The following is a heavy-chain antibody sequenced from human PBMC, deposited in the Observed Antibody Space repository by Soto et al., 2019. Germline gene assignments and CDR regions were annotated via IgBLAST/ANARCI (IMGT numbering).Heavy chain of an antibody. D-gene: IGHD3-10*01. J-gene: IGHJ6*02. V-gene: IGHV3-23*01. CDR1: GFTFSSYA. Sequence: GGSLRLSCAASGFTFSSYAMSWVRQAPGKGLEWVSAISGSGGSTYYADSVKGRFTISRDNSKNTLYLQMNSLRAEDTAVYYCAKDLFRDYYYYGMDVWGQGTTVTVSS. CDR3: AKDLFRDYYYYGMDV. CDR2: ISGSGGST.